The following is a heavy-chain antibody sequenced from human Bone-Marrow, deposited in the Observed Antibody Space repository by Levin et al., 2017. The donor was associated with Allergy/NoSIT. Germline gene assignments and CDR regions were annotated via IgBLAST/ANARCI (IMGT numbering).Heavy chain of an antibody. Sequence: ASVKVSCKASGYAFIGYYIHWVRQAPGRGLEWIGWINPNNGDTNNAQKFQGRVTMTRDTSITTTYIELSWLTYDDTAVYYCVRHVGAGHWFDPWGQGTRVTVSS. V-gene: IGHV1-2*02. CDR3: VRHVGAGHWFDP. J-gene: IGHJ5*02. D-gene: IGHD1-26*01. CDR1: GYAFIGYY. CDR2: INPNNGDT.